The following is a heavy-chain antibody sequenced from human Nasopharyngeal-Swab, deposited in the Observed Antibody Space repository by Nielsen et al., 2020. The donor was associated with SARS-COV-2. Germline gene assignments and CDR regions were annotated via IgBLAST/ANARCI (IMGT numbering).Heavy chain of an antibody. D-gene: IGHD3-22*01. J-gene: IGHJ5*02. V-gene: IGHV4-39*01. CDR3: ASYYYDSSDYSYWSDP. CDR1: GDSISSNSYY. Sequence: SETLSLTCTVSGDSISSNSYYWGWIRQSPGKGLEWIGSFSYSGTTYFNPSLKSRVTISVDTSKNQFSVKLSSVTAADTAVYYCASYYYDSSDYSYWSDPWGQGTLVTVSS. CDR2: FSYSGTT.